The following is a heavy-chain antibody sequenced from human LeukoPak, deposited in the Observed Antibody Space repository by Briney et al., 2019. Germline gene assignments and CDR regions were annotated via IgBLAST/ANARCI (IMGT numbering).Heavy chain of an antibody. D-gene: IGHD4-17*01. V-gene: IGHV3-74*01. CDR1: GFALNKYW. Sequence: GGSLRLSCEASGFALNKYWMHWVRQAPGKGLVWVSRVTGDGSDIAYADSVKGRFTVSRDDAKNILFLQMTSLRVEDTAIYYCARDACTTTSNWLDPCGQGTLVTVSS. J-gene: IGHJ5*02. CDR3: ARDACTTTSNWLDP. CDR2: VTGDGSDI.